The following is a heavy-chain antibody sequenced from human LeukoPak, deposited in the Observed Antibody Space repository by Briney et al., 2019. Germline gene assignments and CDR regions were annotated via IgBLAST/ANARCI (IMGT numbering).Heavy chain of an antibody. CDR1: GFTFSSYS. D-gene: IGHD1-1*01. J-gene: IGHJ4*02. Sequence: PGGSLRLSCAASGFTFSSYSMNWVRQAPGKGLEWVSSISSSSSYIYYADSVKGRFTISRDNAKNSLYLQMNSLRAEDTAVYYCARGFLGYWKEEYYFDYWGQGTLVTVSS. V-gene: IGHV3-21*01. CDR3: ARGFLGYWKEEYYFDY. CDR2: ISSSSSYI.